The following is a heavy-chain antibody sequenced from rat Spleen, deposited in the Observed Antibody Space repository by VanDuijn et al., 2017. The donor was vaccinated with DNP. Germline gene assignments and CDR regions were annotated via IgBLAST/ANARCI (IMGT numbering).Heavy chain of an antibody. Sequence: EVQLQESGPGLVKPSQSLSLTCSVTGYSITSNYWAWIRKFPGNKMEWMGYINYSGATSYNPSLRGRISITRDTSKNQFFLQLNSVTTEDTATYYCARGLNYGGYIYSWYFDFWGPGTMVTVSS. CDR2: INYSGAT. D-gene: IGHD1-11*01. CDR1: GYSITSNY. V-gene: IGHV3-1*01. CDR3: ARGLNYGGYIYSWYFDF. J-gene: IGHJ1*01.